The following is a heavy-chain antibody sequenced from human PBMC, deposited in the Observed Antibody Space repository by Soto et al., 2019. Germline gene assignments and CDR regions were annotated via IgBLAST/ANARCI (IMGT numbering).Heavy chain of an antibody. Sequence: SETLSLTCTVSGGSISSYYWSWIRQPPGKGLEWIGYIYYSGSTNYNPSLKSRVTISVDTSKNQFSLKLSSVTATDTAVYYCARRYGGTFDYWGQGTLVTVSS. CDR1: GGSISSYY. J-gene: IGHJ4*02. V-gene: IGHV4-59*08. D-gene: IGHD2-15*01. CDR2: IYYSGST. CDR3: ARRYGGTFDY.